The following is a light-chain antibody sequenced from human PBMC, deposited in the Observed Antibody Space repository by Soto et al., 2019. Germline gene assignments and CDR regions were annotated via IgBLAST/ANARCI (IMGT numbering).Light chain of an antibody. J-gene: IGKJ1*01. CDR3: QVYGRSPLNLT. CDR2: DAS. V-gene: IGKV3-20*01. CDR1: QRVASD. Sequence: VLTQSPGTLSLSPGEGATLSCRASQRVASDLAWYLQKPGQPPRLLIYDASIRATGIPDRISGSGSERDFTLTISRLESEDFAVYYCQVYGRSPLNLTFGPGTKVDIK.